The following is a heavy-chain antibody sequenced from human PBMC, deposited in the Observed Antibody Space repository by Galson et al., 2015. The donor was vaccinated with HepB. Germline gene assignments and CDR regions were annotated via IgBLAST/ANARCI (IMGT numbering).Heavy chain of an antibody. V-gene: IGHV3-23*01. J-gene: IGHJ5*02. D-gene: IGHD3-3*01. CDR3: AKVGRFLEWINPPVLRSES. CDR1: GFTFSSYA. CDR2: ITAGGGRT. Sequence: SLRLSCAASGFTFSSYAMNWVRQAPGKGLEWVSSITAGGGRTYYADSVKGRFTISRDNSRNTVYLQMNSLRAEDTAVYYCAKVGRFLEWINPPVLRSESWDRGSRVTLSP.